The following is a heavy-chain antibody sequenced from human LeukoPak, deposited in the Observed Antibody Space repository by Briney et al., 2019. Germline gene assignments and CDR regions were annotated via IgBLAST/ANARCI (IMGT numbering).Heavy chain of an antibody. D-gene: IGHD4-17*01. Sequence: GGSLRLSCAASGFTFSSHGMHWVRQAPGKGLEWVAFIRYDGSNKYYADSVKGRFTISRDNSKNTLYLQMNSLRAGDTAVYYCAKDRDDYGDFYGMDVWGQGTTVTVSS. CDR1: GFTFSSHG. CDR2: IRYDGSNK. V-gene: IGHV3-30*02. CDR3: AKDRDDYGDFYGMDV. J-gene: IGHJ6*02.